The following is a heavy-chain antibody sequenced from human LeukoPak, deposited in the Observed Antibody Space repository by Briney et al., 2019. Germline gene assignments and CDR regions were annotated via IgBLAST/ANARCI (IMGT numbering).Heavy chain of an antibody. CDR1: GYTFTDYY. J-gene: IGHJ5*02. CDR3: ASNYDILTGFHNWFDP. CDR2: INPNRGGT. V-gene: IGHV1-2*02. D-gene: IGHD3-9*01. Sequence: ASVNVSFTASGYTFTDYYMHWVRQAPGQGLEWMGWINPNRGGTNYAQKFQGRVTMTRDTSISTAYMELSRLRSDDTAVYYCASNYDILTGFHNWFDPWGQGTLVTVSS.